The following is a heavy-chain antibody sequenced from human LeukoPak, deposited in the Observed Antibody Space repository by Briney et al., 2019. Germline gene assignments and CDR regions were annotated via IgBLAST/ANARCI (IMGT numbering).Heavy chain of an antibody. D-gene: IGHD1-20*01. CDR1: GFTFSSYA. V-gene: IGHV3-23*01. CDR3: ARDITGDGSERLRDY. J-gene: IGHJ4*02. CDR2: ISYGGGST. Sequence: GGSLRLSCAASGFTFSSYAMSWVRQAPGKGLEWVSAISYGGGSTYYADSVKGRFTISRDNAKNSLYLQMNSLRAEDTAVYYCARDITGDGSERLRDYWGQGTLVTVSS.